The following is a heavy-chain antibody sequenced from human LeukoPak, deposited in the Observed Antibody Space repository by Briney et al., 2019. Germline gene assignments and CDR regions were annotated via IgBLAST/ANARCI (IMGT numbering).Heavy chain of an antibody. CDR3: ARVPRWYVIDY. J-gene: IGHJ4*02. D-gene: IGHD4-23*01. CDR2: ISSSGSTI. Sequence: GGSLRLSCAASGFTFSSYEMKWVRQAPGKGLEWVSYISSSGSTIYYADSVKGRFTISRDNAKNSLYLQMNSLRAEDTAVYYCARVPRWYVIDYWGQGTLVTVPS. V-gene: IGHV3-48*03. CDR1: GFTFSSYE.